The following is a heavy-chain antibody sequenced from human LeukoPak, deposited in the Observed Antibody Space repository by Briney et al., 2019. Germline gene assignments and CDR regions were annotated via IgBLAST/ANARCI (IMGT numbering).Heavy chain of an antibody. V-gene: IGHV3-23*01. J-gene: IGHJ4*02. CDR1: GFTFSSYA. Sequence: PGGSLRLSCAASGFTFSSYAMSWVRQAPGKGLEWVSAISGSGGSTYYADSVKGRFTISRDNSKNTLYLQMNSLRAEDTAVYYCARDLMGIAYRGAFYYWGQGTLVTVSS. CDR3: ARDLMGIAYRGAFYY. D-gene: IGHD6-13*01. CDR2: ISGSGGST.